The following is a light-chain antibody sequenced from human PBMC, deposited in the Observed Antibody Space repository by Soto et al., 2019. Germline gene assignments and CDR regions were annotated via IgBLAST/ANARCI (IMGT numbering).Light chain of an antibody. CDR2: KVD. CDR3: NSYTTVPSPPWG. J-gene: IGLJ3*02. Sequence: QSALTQPASVSGSPGQSITIPCSGRSSDLGGLNYVSWYQQHPGKVPKLIIYKVDNRPSGISDRFSASKSGNTASLTISGLQAEDEAYYYCNSYTTVPSPPWGFAGGAQVTVL. V-gene: IGLV2-14*01. CDR1: SSDLGGLNY.